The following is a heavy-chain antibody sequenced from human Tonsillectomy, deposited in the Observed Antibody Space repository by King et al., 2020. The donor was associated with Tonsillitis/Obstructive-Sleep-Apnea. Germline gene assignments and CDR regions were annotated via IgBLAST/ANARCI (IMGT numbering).Heavy chain of an antibody. CDR1: GFTVSSNY. Sequence: VQLAESGGGLVQPGGSLRLSCAASGFTVSSNYMSWVRQAPGKGLEWVSVIYSGGSTYYADSVKGRFTISRDNSKNTLYLQMNSLRAEDTAVYYCATAYGSGSYYSFYYYYYYMDVWGKGTTVTVSS. J-gene: IGHJ6*03. V-gene: IGHV3-66*01. CDR2: IYSGGST. D-gene: IGHD3-10*01. CDR3: ATAYGSGSYYSFYYYYYYMDV.